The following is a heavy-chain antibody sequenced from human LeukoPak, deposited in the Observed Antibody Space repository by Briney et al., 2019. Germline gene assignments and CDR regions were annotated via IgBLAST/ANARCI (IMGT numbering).Heavy chain of an antibody. J-gene: IGHJ2*01. CDR1: GFTFSSYA. D-gene: IGHD1-26*01. V-gene: IGHV3-23*01. Sequence: PGGSLRLSCAASGFTFSSYAMSWVRQAPGKGLEWVSAISGSGGSTYYADSVKGRFTISRGNSKNTLFLHMNTLRAEDTAIYYCAEDRTVGASYWYFDLWGRGTLVTVSS. CDR3: AEDRTVGASYWYFDL. CDR2: ISGSGGST.